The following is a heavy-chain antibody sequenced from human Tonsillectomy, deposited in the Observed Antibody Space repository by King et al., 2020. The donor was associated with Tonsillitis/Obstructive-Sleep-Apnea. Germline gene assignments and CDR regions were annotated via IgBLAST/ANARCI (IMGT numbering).Heavy chain of an antibody. CDR1: GFTFSNYG. CDR2: IWYDGSNQ. Sequence: VQLVESGGGVVQPGRSLRLSCAASGFTFSNYGMHWVRQAPGKGLEWVAVIWYDGSNQYYADSVKGRFTISRDNSKNTLYLQMNSLRADDTALYYCVREECSGGNCCSGYWGQGTLVTVSS. J-gene: IGHJ4*02. D-gene: IGHD2-15*01. V-gene: IGHV3-33*01. CDR3: VREECSGGNCCSGY.